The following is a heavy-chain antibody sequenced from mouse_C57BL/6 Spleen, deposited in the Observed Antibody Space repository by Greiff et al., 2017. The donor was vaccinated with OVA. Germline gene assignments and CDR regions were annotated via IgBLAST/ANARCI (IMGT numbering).Heavy chain of an antibody. CDR2: INPNNGGT. CDR3: ARWWGTGDYFDY. Sequence: LVEPGASVKMSCKASGYTFTDYNMHWVKQSHGKSLEWIGYINPNNGGTSYNQKFKGKATLTVNKSSSTAYMELRSLTSEDSAVYYCARWWGTGDYFDYWGQGTTLTVSS. CDR1: GYTFTDYN. V-gene: IGHV1-22*01. J-gene: IGHJ2*01. D-gene: IGHD1-1*02.